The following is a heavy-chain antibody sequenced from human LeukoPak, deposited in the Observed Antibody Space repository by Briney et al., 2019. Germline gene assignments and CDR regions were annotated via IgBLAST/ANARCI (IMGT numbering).Heavy chain of an antibody. J-gene: IGHJ4*02. V-gene: IGHV3-33*01. Sequence: GGSLRLSCAASGFTFSSYGMHWVRQAPGKGLEWVAVIWYDGSNKYHADSVKGRFTISRDNSKNTVYLQMNSLRAEDTAVYYCARDPVSVGLRINSDYWGQGTLVTVSS. CDR3: ARDPVSVGLRINSDY. D-gene: IGHD3-3*01. CDR2: IWYDGSNK. CDR1: GFTFSSYG.